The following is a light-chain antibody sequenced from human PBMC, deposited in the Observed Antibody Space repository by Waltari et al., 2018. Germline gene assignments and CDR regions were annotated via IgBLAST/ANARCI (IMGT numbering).Light chain of an antibody. CDR3: QQRSKWPRT. CDR1: QSISTD. CDR2: DAF. J-gene: IGKJ4*01. Sequence: IVLTQSSTTLSLSPGEGATLSCRTSQSISTDLAWCQQNYGQAPRLLIFDAFNRATGIPSRFSGSGSGTDFTLTISRLEPEDFAFYYCQQRSKWPRTFGGGTKLENK. V-gene: IGKV3-11*01.